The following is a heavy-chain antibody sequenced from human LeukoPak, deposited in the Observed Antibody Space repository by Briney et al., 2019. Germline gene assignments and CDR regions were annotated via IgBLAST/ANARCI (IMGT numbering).Heavy chain of an antibody. CDR3: ARVEWVGRV. D-gene: IGHD3-16*01. CDR1: GYSFNSYW. CDR2: IDPNYSYN. J-gene: IGHJ4*02. Sequence: GESLRLSWKGSGYSFNSYWISWVRQMPGKGLGWMGRIDPNYSYNNYTPSFQGHVTISADKPISTDYVQWSSLKDSDTVMYYCARVEWVGRVWGQGTLVSVSS. V-gene: IGHV5-10-1*01.